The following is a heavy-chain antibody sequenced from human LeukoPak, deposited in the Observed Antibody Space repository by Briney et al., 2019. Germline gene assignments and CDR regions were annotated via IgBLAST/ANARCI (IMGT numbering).Heavy chain of an antibody. CDR1: GFTFSNYW. V-gene: IGHV3-7*03. Sequence: GGSLRLSCTASGFTFSNYWMTWVRQAPGKGLEWVANIKGDGSAIYYVDSVKGRFTISRDNSKSTLYLQMNSLRAEDTAIYYCAKDKELTKSSSWYYYDSWGQGTLVTVSS. CDR2: IKGDGSAI. CDR3: AKDKELTKSSSWYYYDS. D-gene: IGHD6-13*01. J-gene: IGHJ4*02.